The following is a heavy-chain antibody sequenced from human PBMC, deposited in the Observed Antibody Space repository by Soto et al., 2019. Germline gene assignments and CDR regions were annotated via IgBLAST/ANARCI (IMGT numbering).Heavy chain of an antibody. CDR2: IIPIFGTA. CDR1: GGTFSSYA. V-gene: IGHV1-69*13. D-gene: IGHD6-6*01. Sequence: SVKVSCKASGGTFSSYAISWVRQAPGQGLEWMGGIIPIFGTANYAQKFQGRVTITADESTSTAYMELSSLRSEDTAVYYCASAESLGGSSFEFDPWGQGTLVTVPS. J-gene: IGHJ5*02. CDR3: ASAESLGGSSFEFDP.